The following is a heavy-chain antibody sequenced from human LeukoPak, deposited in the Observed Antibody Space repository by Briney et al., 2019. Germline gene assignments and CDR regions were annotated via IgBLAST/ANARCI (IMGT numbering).Heavy chain of an antibody. Sequence: SETLSLTCAASGYSISSGYSWGWIRQPPGRGLGWIGIIYHSGSTYYDPSLKSRVTISVDTSKNQFSLKLSSVTAADTAVYYCARGRYYYDSSGYYYFDYWGQGTLVTVSS. CDR2: IYHSGST. J-gene: IGHJ4*02. D-gene: IGHD3-22*01. V-gene: IGHV4-38-2*01. CDR1: GYSISSGYS. CDR3: ARGRYYYDSSGYYYFDY.